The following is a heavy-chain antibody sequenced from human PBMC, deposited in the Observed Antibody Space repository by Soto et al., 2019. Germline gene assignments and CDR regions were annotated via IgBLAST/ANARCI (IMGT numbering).Heavy chain of an antibody. CDR3: ARHKRAAAAGTGWFDP. J-gene: IGHJ5*02. V-gene: IGHV4-39*01. D-gene: IGHD6-13*01. Sequence: SETLSLTCTVSGGSISSSSYYWGWIRQPPGKGLEWIGSIYYSGSTYYNPSLKSRVTISVDTSKNQFSLKLSSVTAADTAVYYCARHKRAAAAGTGWFDPWGQGTLVTVSS. CDR2: IYYSGST. CDR1: GGSISSSSYY.